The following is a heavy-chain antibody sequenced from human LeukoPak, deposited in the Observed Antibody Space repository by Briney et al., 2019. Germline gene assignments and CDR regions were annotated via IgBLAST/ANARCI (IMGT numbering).Heavy chain of an antibody. J-gene: IGHJ4*02. CDR2: INHSGST. D-gene: IGHD6-13*01. CDR1: GGSFSGYY. Sequence: SETLSLTCAVYGGSFSGYYWSWIRQPPGKGLEWIGEINHSGSTNYNPSLKSRVTISVDTSKNQFSLKLSSVTAADTAVYYCARNSFLAAAGRLDYWGQGTLVTVSS. CDR3: ARNSFLAAAGRLDY. V-gene: IGHV4-34*01.